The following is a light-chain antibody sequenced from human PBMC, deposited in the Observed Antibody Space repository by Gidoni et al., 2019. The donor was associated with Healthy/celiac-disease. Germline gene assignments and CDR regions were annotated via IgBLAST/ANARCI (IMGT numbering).Light chain of an antibody. CDR3: QQLNSYPRT. CDR1: QGISSH. Sequence: DIQLTHPPSFLSASVGDRVTITCRASQGISSHLAWYQQKPGKAPKLLIYAASTLQSGVPSRFSGSGSGTEFTLTISSLQPEDFATYYCQQLNSYPRTFGQXTKLEIK. J-gene: IGKJ2*02. CDR2: AAS. V-gene: IGKV1-9*01.